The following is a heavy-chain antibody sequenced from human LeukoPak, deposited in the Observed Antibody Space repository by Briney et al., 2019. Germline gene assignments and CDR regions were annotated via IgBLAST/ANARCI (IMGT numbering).Heavy chain of an antibody. CDR1: GYTFTCYY. D-gene: IGHD2-15*01. CDR3: ARDFPSGGSGY. Sequence: GASVKVSCKASGYTFTCYYMHWVRQAPGQGLEWMGWINPNSGGTNYAQKFQDRVTMTRDTSISTAYMELSRLRSDDTAVYYCARDFPSGGSGYWGQGTLVTVSS. V-gene: IGHV1-2*02. J-gene: IGHJ4*02. CDR2: INPNSGGT.